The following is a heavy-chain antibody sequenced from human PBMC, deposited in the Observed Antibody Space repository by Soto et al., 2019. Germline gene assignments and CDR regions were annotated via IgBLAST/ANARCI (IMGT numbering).Heavy chain of an antibody. CDR1: GYTFTSYG. D-gene: IGHD4-17*01. J-gene: IGHJ4*02. CDR2: INAYNGNT. Sequence: QVQMVQSGAEVKKPGASVKVSCKASGYTFTSYGISWVRQAPGQGLEWMGCINAYNGNTNYTQKLQGRVTMSTDTSKSTVYLDLRSLRADDTAVYYCARDRTVVIDYWGQGTLVTVSS. CDR3: ARDRTVVIDY. V-gene: IGHV1-18*01.